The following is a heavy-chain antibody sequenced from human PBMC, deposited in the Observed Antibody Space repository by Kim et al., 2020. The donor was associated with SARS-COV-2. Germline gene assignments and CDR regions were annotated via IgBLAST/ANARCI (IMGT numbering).Heavy chain of an antibody. J-gene: IGHJ4*02. V-gene: IGHV3-48*03. CDR2: IGSSGSTI. Sequence: GGSLRLSCEASGFTFSSYEMNWVRQAPGKGLEWVAYIGSSGSTIYYEDSVKGRFTISRDNDKKSLYLQMNSLRVEDSAVYYCARTEFSGYRPYFDRHFDQWGQGTLVTVSS. D-gene: IGHD5-12*01. CDR1: GFTFSSYE. CDR3: ARTEFSGYRPYFDRHFDQ.